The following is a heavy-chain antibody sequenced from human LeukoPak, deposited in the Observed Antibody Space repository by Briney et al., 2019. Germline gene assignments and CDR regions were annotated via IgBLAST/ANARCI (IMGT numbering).Heavy chain of an antibody. CDR2: IKSKTDGGTT. Sequence: PGGSLRLSCAASGFTFSNAWMSWVRQAPGKGLEWVGRIKSKTDGGTTDFAAPVKGRFTISRDDSKNTLYLQMNSLKTEDTAVYYCTALYDSSGPDAFDIWGQGTMVTVSS. CDR3: TALYDSSGPDAFDI. D-gene: IGHD3-22*01. CDR1: GFTFSNAW. V-gene: IGHV3-15*01. J-gene: IGHJ3*02.